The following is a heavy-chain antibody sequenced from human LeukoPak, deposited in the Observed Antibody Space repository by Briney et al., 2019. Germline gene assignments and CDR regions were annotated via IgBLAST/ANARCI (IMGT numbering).Heavy chain of an antibody. CDR3: AREIVPSGSSLGFDY. D-gene: IGHD1-26*01. V-gene: IGHV1-2*02. CDR2: INPNSGGT. J-gene: IGHJ4*02. CDR1: GYTFTGYY. Sequence: ASVKVSCKASGYTFTGYYMHWVRQAPGQGLEWMGWINPNSGGTNYAQKFQGRVTMTRDTSISTAYMELSRLRSDDTAVYYCAREIVPSGSSLGFDYWGQETLVTVSS.